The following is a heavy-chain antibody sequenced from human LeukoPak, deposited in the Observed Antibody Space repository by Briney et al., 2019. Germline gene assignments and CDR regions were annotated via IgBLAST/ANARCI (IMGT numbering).Heavy chain of an antibody. CDR1: GITFSTSA. CDR2: ISSGGSNT. J-gene: IGHJ5*02. CDR3: ERDQKIIRTTTVDH. Sequence: PGGSLRLSCAASGITFSTSAMHWDRQAPGKGLVWVSGISSGGSNTIYADSVRGRFTISRDNAKNTLYLQMHSLRAEDTAVYYCERDQKIIRTTTVDHWGQGTLVTVSS. D-gene: IGHD1-26*01. V-gene: IGHV3-74*01.